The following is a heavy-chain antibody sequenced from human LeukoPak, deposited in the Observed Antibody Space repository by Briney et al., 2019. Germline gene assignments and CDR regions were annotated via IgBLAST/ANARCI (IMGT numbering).Heavy chain of an antibody. CDR3: ARTRYSSGWPYYFDY. J-gene: IGHJ4*02. D-gene: IGHD6-19*01. V-gene: IGHV3-64*01. CDR2: ISSNGGST. Sequence: GGPLRLSCAASGFTFSSYAMHWVRQAPGKGLEYVSAISSNGGSTYYANSVKGRFTISRDNSKNTLYLQMGSLRAEDMAVYYCARTRYSSGWPYYFDYWGQGTLVTVSS. CDR1: GFTFSSYA.